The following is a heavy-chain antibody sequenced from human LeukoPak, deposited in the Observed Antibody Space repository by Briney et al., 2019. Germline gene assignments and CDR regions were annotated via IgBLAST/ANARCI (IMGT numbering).Heavy chain of an antibody. Sequence: PSETLSLICTVSGDSTSNSNYYWGWIRQPPGKGLEWIGYIYYSGSTNYNPSLKSRVTISVDTSRNQFSLKLSSVTAADTAVYYCARAGIEDRAVAAFDYWGQGTLVTVSS. CDR2: IYYSGST. V-gene: IGHV4-61*05. CDR3: ARAGIEDRAVAAFDY. J-gene: IGHJ4*02. D-gene: IGHD6-19*01. CDR1: GDSTSNSNYY.